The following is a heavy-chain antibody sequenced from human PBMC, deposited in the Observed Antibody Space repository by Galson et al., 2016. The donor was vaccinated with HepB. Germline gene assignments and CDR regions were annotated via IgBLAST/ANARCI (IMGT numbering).Heavy chain of an antibody. V-gene: IGHV3-48*02. CDR1: GFTFSSYS. D-gene: IGHD2-2*01. Sequence: SLRLSCAASGFTFSSYSMNWVRQAPGKGLEWVSCISSSSSTIYYADSVKGRFTISRDNAKNSLYLQMNSLRDEDTAVYYCASSLDIVVVPAAKTDSYYYYGMDVWGQGTTVTVSS. J-gene: IGHJ6*02. CDR3: ASSLDIVVVPAAKTDSYYYYGMDV. CDR2: ISSSSSTI.